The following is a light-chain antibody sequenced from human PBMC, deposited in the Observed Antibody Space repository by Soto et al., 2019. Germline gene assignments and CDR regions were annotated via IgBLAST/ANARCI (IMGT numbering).Light chain of an antibody. V-gene: IGLV4-69*01. Sequence: QSVLTQSPSASASLGASVKLTCTLSSGHSNFAIAWHQQQPEKGPRYLMKLNSDGSHIKGDGIPDRFSCSSSGAERYLTISSLQSEDEADYYCQTWGTGSVVFGGGTKLTVL. CDR3: QTWGTGSVV. CDR2: LNSDGSH. J-gene: IGLJ3*02. CDR1: SGHSNFA.